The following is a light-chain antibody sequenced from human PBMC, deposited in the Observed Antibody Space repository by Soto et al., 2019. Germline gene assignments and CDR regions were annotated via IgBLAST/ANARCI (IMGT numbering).Light chain of an antibody. V-gene: IGLV2-14*01. Sequence: QSLLTQPASVSCSPGQSITISCTGTSSDVGGYNYVSWYQQHPGKAPKLMIYEVSNRPSGVSNRFSGSKSGNTASLTISGLQAEDEADYYCSSYTSSITYVFGTGTKV. CDR1: SSDVGGYNY. J-gene: IGLJ1*01. CDR3: SSYTSSITYV. CDR2: EVS.